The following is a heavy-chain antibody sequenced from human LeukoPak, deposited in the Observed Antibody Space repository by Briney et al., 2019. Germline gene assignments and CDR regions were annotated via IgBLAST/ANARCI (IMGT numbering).Heavy chain of an antibody. V-gene: IGHV4-4*02. Sequence: SETLSLTCAVSGGSISSSNWWSWVRQPPGKGLEWIGEIYHSGSTNYNPSLKSRVTISVDKSKNQFSLKLSSVTAADTAVYYCARGSFWGDGYNSSGAFDIWGQGTMVTVSS. D-gene: IGHD5-24*01. CDR2: IYHSGST. CDR3: ARGSFWGDGYNSSGAFDI. J-gene: IGHJ3*02. CDR1: GGSISSSNW.